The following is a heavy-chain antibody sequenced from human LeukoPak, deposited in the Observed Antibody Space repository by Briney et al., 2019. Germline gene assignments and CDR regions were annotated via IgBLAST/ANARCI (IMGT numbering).Heavy chain of an antibody. CDR3: ARGKISSGWYQGFDY. Sequence: SETLSLTCAVYGGSFSGYYWSWIRQPPGEGLEWIGEINHSGSTNYNPSLKSRVTISVDTSKNQFSLKLSSVTAADTAVYYCARGKISSGWYQGFDYWGQGTLVTVSS. V-gene: IGHV4-34*01. D-gene: IGHD6-19*01. CDR1: GGSFSGYY. CDR2: INHSGST. J-gene: IGHJ4*02.